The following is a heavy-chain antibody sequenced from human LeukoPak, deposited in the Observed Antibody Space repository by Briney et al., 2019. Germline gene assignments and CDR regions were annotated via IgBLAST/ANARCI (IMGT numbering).Heavy chain of an antibody. V-gene: IGHV3-48*03. D-gene: IGHD4-17*01. CDR1: GFTFSSYE. Sequence: WGSLRLSCAASGFTFSSYEMNGVRQAPGKGLEWVSYISSSGSTIYYADSVKGRFTISRDNAKNSLYLQMNSLRAEDTAVYYCSHFDYGDYEGFDYWGQGTLVTVSS. CDR2: ISSSGSTI. CDR3: SHFDYGDYEGFDY. J-gene: IGHJ4*02.